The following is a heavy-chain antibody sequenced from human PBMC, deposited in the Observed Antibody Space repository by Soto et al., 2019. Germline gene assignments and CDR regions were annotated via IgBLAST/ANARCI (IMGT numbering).Heavy chain of an antibody. V-gene: IGHV2-5*02. CDR3: AHATNYYGSGRGGDAFDI. CDR2: IYWDDDK. D-gene: IGHD3-10*01. CDR1: GSSLSTSGVG. Sequence: SGPTLVNPTQTLTLTCTFSGSSLSTSGVGVGWIRQPPGKALEWLALIYWDDDKRYSPSLKSRLTITKDTSKNQVVLTMTNMDPVDTATYYCAHATNYYGSGRGGDAFDIWGQGTMVTVSS. J-gene: IGHJ3*02.